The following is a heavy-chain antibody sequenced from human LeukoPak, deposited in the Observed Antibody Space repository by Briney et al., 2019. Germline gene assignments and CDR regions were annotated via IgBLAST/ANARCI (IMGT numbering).Heavy chain of an antibody. V-gene: IGHV4-61*02. Sequence: PSQTLSLTCTVSGGSISSGSYYWSWIRQPAGKGLEWIGRIYTSGSTNYNPSLKSRVTISVDTSKNQFSLKLSSVTAADTAVYYCARDLERPRITIFGVVVGGSRFDIWGQGTMVTVSS. CDR1: GGSISSGSYY. J-gene: IGHJ3*02. CDR2: IYTSGST. CDR3: ARDLERPRITIFGVVVGGSRFDI. D-gene: IGHD3-3*01.